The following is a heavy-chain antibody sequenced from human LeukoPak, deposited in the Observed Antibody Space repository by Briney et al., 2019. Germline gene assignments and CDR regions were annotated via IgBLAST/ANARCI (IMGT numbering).Heavy chain of an antibody. D-gene: IGHD5-18*01. CDR2: INPNSGGT. Sequence: ASVKVSCKASGYTFTSYYMHWVRQAPGQGLEWMGWINPNSGGTNYAQKFQGRVTMTRDTSISTAYMELSRLRSDDTAVYYCARTIQLWNNAFDIWGQGTMVTVPS. V-gene: IGHV1-2*02. CDR1: GYTFTSYY. CDR3: ARTIQLWNNAFDI. J-gene: IGHJ3*02.